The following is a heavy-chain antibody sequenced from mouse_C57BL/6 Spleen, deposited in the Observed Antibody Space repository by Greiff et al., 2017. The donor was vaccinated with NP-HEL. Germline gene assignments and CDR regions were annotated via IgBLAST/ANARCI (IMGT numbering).Heavy chain of an antibody. Sequence: VQLQQSGASVTLSCKASGYTFTDYEMHWVKQTPVHGLEWIGAIDPETGGTAYNQKFKGKAILTADKSSSTAYMELRSLTSEDSAVYYCTRYLLKGCDYFDYWGQGTTLTVSS. D-gene: IGHD1-3*01. J-gene: IGHJ2*01. CDR1: GYTFTDYE. V-gene: IGHV1-15*01. CDR2: IDPETGGT. CDR3: TRYLLKGCDYFDY.